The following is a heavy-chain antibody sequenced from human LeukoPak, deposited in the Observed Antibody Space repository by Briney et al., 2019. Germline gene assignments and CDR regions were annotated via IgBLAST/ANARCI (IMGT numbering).Heavy chain of an antibody. Sequence: VASVKVSCKASGGTFSSYAISWVRQAPGQGLGWMGGIIAMFGTTNYAQKFQGRVTITTDEFTSTAYMELSSLGSEDTAVYYCAREGGVPALYYFDYWGQGTLVTVSS. CDR2: IIAMFGTT. J-gene: IGHJ4*02. V-gene: IGHV1-69*05. D-gene: IGHD3-16*02. CDR3: AREGGVPALYYFDY. CDR1: GGTFSSYA.